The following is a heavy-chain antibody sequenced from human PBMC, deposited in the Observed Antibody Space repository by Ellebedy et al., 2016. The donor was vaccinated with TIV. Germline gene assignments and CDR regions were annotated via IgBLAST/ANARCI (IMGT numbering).Heavy chain of an antibody. D-gene: IGHD5-12*01. V-gene: IGHV5-51*01. J-gene: IGHJ4*02. CDR3: ARHSTPYSGYDTDFDF. Sequence: PGGSLRPSCKGSGYSFSHYSSGWVPQMPGKGLEWCGIVYPEDFNTRFSPSFQGQVTISAANYISTAYLQWSSLKASDTATYYCARHSTPYSGYDTDFDFWGQGTLVTVSS. CDR2: VYPEDFNT. CDR1: GYSFSHYS.